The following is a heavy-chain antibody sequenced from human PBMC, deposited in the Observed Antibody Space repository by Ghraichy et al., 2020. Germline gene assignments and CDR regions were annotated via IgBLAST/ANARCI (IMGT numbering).Heavy chain of an antibody. CDR2: FYYGGTT. V-gene: IGHV4-39*01. CDR1: GASISHTYY. CDR3: ARHSGSYYYGSGSYYSNWFDP. J-gene: IGHJ5*02. D-gene: IGHD3-10*01. Sequence: ETLSLTCTVSGASISHTYYWAWIRQPPGKGLEWIGSFYYGGTTYYNPSLESRITISVDTSNNQFSLKLNSVTASDTAVYYCARHSGSYYYGSGSYYSNWFDPWGQGTLVTVSS.